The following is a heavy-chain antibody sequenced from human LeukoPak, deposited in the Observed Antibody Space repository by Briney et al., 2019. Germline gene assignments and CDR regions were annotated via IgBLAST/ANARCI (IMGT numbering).Heavy chain of an antibody. V-gene: IGHV4-59*01. CDR1: GGSISGYY. CDR2: ISYSGST. Sequence: PSETLSLTCTVSGGSISGYYWSWIRQPPGKGLEWVGYISYSGSTNYNPSLKSRVTISVDTSKNQFSLKLSSVTAADTAVYYCARVGLRYFDWLPGWFDPWGQGTLVTVSS. CDR3: ARVGLRYFDWLPGWFDP. D-gene: IGHD3-9*01. J-gene: IGHJ5*02.